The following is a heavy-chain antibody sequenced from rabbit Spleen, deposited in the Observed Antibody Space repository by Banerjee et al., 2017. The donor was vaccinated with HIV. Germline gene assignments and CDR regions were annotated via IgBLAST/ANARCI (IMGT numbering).Heavy chain of an antibody. CDR3: ARVGAGGSYFAL. J-gene: IGHJ4*01. D-gene: IGHD8-1*01. CDR2: IDPVFGIR. V-gene: IGHV1S7*01. Sequence: QLKESGGGLVQPGGSLTLSCKASGFTLNNYYMNWVRQAPGKGLEWIGYIDPVFGIRYYADWVNGRFTISSHNAQNTLYLQLNSLTAADTATYFCARVGAGGSYFALWGPGTLVTVS. CDR1: GFTLNNYY.